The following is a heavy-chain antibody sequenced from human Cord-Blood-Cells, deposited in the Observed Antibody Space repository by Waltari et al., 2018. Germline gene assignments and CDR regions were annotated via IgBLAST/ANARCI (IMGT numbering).Heavy chain of an antibody. CDR2: INHSGST. J-gene: IGHJ4*02. CDR1: GGSLCGYS. Sequence: VQLQQWGAGLLKPSETLSLTCAVFGGSLCGYSWSWIRQPPGKGLDWIGEINHSGSTNYNPSRKSRVTISVDTSKNQFSLKLSSVTAADTAVYYCARGYGGLTGTTSDHCDYWGQGTLVTVSS. V-gene: IGHV4-34*01. CDR3: ARGYGGLTGTTSDHCDY. D-gene: IGHD1-1*01.